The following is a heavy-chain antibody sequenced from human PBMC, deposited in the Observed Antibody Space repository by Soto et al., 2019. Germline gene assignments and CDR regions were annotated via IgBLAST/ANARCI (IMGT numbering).Heavy chain of an antibody. CDR1: GFTFSSYA. V-gene: IGHV3-64D*06. CDR2: ISSNGGST. J-gene: IGHJ4*02. CDR3: VKGDGSGSYLFDY. D-gene: IGHD3-10*01. Sequence: PGGSLRLSCSASGFTFSSYAMHWVRQAPGKGLEYVSAISSNGGSTYYADSVKGRFTISRDNSKNTLYLQMSSLRAEETAVYYCVKGDGSGSYLFDYWGQGTLVTVSS.